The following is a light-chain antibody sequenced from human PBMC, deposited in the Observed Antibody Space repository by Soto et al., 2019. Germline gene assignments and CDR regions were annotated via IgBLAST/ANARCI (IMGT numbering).Light chain of an antibody. CDR3: QQRSNWPLT. CDR1: QSVSSS. J-gene: IGKJ4*01. Sequence: EIMMTQSPATLSVSPGERATLSCRASQSVSSSLAWYQQKPGQAPRLLIYGASTRATGIPARFSGSGSGTEFTLTINSLQSEDFAVYYCQQRSNWPLTFGGGTKLEIK. V-gene: IGKV3-15*01. CDR2: GAS.